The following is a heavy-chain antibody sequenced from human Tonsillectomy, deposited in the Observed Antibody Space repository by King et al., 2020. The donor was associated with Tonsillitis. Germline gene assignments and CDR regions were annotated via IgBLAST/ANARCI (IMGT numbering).Heavy chain of an antibody. V-gene: IGHV1-2*02. CDR3: ARGGWGYGDEIYYFDY. J-gene: IGHJ4*02. D-gene: IGHD4-17*01. Sequence: VQLVESGAEVKKPGASVKVSCKASGYTFTGYYMHWVRQAPGQGLEWMGWINPNSGGTNYAQKFQGRVTMTWDTSITTAYMELCRVKSDDTAVYYCARGGWGYGDEIYYFDYWGQGTLVTVSS. CDR1: GYTFTGYY. CDR2: INPNSGGT.